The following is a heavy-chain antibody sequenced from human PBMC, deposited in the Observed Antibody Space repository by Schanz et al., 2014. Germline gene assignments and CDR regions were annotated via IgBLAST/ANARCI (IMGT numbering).Heavy chain of an antibody. D-gene: IGHD1-1*01. V-gene: IGHV4-4*07. CDR1: GGSFSGYY. J-gene: IGHJ2*01. Sequence: QVQLQESGPGLVKPSQTLSLTCGVFGGSFSGYYWSWIRQPAGKALEWVGRVFPNGITNYNPSLKSRVTISLHTSKNQFSLALTSLTAADTAVYYCARDTTWRLDLWGRGTLGTVSS. CDR2: VFPNGIT. CDR3: ARDTTWRLDL.